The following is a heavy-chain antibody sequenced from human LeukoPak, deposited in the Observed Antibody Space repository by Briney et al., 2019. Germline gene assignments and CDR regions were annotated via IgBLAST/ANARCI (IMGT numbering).Heavy chain of an antibody. CDR3: ARLLRVGYCSTTTCNWFDP. D-gene: IGHD2-2*03. J-gene: IGHJ5*02. CDR2: IYYIGDT. Sequence: SETLSLTCTVSGASISTSRDYWGWIRQPPGKGLEWIGSIYYIGDTYYNPSLKSRVTMSLDMSKNQFSLKLNSVTAADTAVYYCARLLRVGYCSTTTCNWFDPWGQGTLVTVSS. CDR1: GASISTSRDY. V-gene: IGHV4-39*07.